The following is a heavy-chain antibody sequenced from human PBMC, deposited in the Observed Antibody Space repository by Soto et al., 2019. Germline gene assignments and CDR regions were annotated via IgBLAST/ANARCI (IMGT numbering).Heavy chain of an antibody. D-gene: IGHD1-7*01. Sequence: GGSLRLSCAASGFTFSSYGMHWVRQAPGKGLEWVAVIWYDGSNKYYADSVKGRFTISRDNSKNTLYLQMNSLRAEDTAVYYCARDLALELGVYDAFDIWGQGTMVTVSS. V-gene: IGHV3-33*01. CDR3: ARDLALELGVYDAFDI. J-gene: IGHJ3*02. CDR2: IWYDGSNK. CDR1: GFTFSSYG.